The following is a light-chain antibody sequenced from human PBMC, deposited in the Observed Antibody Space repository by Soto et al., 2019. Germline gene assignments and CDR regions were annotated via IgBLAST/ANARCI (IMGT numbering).Light chain of an antibody. CDR1: QSISSY. CDR2: AAS. V-gene: IGKV1-39*01. Sequence: DIQMTQSPSSLSASVGDRVTITCRASQSISSYLNWYQQKPGKAPKLLIYAASSLQSGVPSRFSGSRSGTDFTLTISSLKPEDFATYYCQQSYSSPMTFCQGTKVEIK. J-gene: IGKJ1*01. CDR3: QQSYSSPMT.